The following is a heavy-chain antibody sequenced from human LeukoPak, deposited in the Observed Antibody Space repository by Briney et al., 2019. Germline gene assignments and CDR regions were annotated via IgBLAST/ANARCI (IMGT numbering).Heavy chain of an antibody. D-gene: IGHD6-19*01. CDR1: GFTFSNYA. V-gene: IGHV3-64*01. CDR3: ARNSGWSLDS. Sequence: PGGSLRLSCAASGFTFSNYAMHWVRQAPGKGLEYVSAISTDGGTTYYANSMKDRFSISRDNSKNTLYLQMGSLRAEDMAVYYCARNSGWSLDSWGQGTLVTVSS. CDR2: ISTDGGTT. J-gene: IGHJ4*02.